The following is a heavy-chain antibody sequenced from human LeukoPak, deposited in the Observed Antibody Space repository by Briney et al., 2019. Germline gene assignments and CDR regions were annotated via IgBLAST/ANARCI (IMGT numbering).Heavy chain of an antibody. V-gene: IGHV3-30-3*01. D-gene: IGHD3-3*01. CDR2: ISYDGSNK. CDR1: GSAFSTYV. J-gene: IGHJ4*01. Sequence: GGSLRLSCAASGSAFSTYVMHWVRQAPGKGLEWVALISYDGSNKYYADSVKGRFTISRDNSKNTLYLQMNSLRAEDTAVYYCAKEVPYYDFWSGYYTYYFDYWGQGTLVTVSS. CDR3: AKEVPYYDFWSGYYTYYFDY.